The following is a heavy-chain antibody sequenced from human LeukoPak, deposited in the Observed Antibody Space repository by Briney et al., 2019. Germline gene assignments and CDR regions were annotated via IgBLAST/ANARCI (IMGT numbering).Heavy chain of an antibody. CDR3: ARRSDGSGSYYPHFDH. D-gene: IGHD3-10*01. J-gene: IGHJ4*02. CDR2: INAGNGNT. Sequence: ASVKVSCKASGYTFTSYAMHWVRQAPGQRLEWMGWINAGNGNTKYSQKFQGRVTITRDTSASTAYMELSSLRSEDTAVYYCARRSDGSGSYYPHFDHWGQGTLVTVSS. CDR1: GYTFTSYA. V-gene: IGHV1-3*01.